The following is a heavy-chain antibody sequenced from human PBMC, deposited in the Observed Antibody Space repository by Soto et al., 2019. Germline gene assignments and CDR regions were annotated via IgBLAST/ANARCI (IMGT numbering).Heavy chain of an antibody. CDR3: AKDRFLEWLSTKQLYYFDY. V-gene: IGHV3-23*01. Sequence: GGSLRLSCAASGFTFSSYAMSWVRQAPGKGLEWVSAISGSGGSTYYADSVKGRFTISRDNSKNTLYLQMNSLRAEDTAVYYCAKDRFLEWLSTKQLYYFDYWGQGTLVTVSS. D-gene: IGHD3-3*01. CDR2: ISGSGGST. J-gene: IGHJ4*02. CDR1: GFTFSSYA.